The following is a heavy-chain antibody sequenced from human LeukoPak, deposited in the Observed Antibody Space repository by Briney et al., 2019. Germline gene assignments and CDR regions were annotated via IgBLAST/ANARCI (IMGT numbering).Heavy chain of an antibody. CDR1: GGSISSGSYY. D-gene: IGHD1-1*01. Sequence: PSQTLSLTCTVSGGSISSGSYYWNWIRQPAGKGLEWIGRIYTSGSTNYNPSLKSRVTISVDTSKNQFSLKLSSVTAADTAVYYCARDISRWNELDSWGQGTVVTVSS. J-gene: IGHJ4*02. CDR3: ARDISRWNELDS. CDR2: IYTSGST. V-gene: IGHV4-61*02.